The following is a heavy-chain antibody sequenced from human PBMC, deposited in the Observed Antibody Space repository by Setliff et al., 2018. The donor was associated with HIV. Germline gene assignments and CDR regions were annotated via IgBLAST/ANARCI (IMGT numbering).Heavy chain of an antibody. J-gene: IGHJ5*02. CDR3: ARLLAGGWYDHWGNWFDP. CDR1: GGSISSSSYY. V-gene: IGHV4-39*01. Sequence: SETLSLTCTVSGGSISSSSYYWGWIRQPPGTGLEWIGSIYYSGSTYYNPSLKSRVTISVDTSKNQFSLKLSSVTAADTAVYYCARLLAGGWYDHWGNWFDPWGQGTLVTVSS. D-gene: IGHD6-19*01. CDR2: IYYSGST.